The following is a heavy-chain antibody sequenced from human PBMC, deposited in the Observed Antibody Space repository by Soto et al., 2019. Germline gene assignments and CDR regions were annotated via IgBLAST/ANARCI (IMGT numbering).Heavy chain of an antibody. D-gene: IGHD5-18*01. CDR2: IYYSGST. CDR3: ARQVGDYSYGFSRRPAKYYMDV. V-gene: IGHV4-39*01. Sequence: SETLSLTCTVSGGSISSSSYYRGWIRQPPGKGLEWIGSIYYSGSTYYNPSLKSRVTISVDTSKNQFSLKLSSVTAADTAVYYCARQVGDYSYGFSRRPAKYYMDVWGKGTTVTVSS. CDR1: GGSISSSSYY. J-gene: IGHJ6*03.